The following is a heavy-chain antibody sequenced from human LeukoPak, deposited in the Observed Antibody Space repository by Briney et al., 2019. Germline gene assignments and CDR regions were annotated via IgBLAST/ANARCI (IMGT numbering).Heavy chain of an antibody. D-gene: IGHD2-2*01. CDR1: GGSISRYY. J-gene: IGHJ4*02. V-gene: IGHV4-59*01. CDR2: IYYSGTT. Sequence: SETLSLTCTVSGGSISRYYWSWIRQSPGRGLEWIAYIYYSGTTNYNPSLKSRVTISVDTSKSQFSLKLNSVTAADTAVYYCAGGGYCSRASCFAPLFDFWGQGVLVTVSS. CDR3: AGGGYCSRASCFAPLFDF.